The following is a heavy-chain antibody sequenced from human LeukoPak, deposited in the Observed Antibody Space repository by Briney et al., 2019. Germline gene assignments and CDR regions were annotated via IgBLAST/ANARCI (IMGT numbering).Heavy chain of an antibody. CDR2: ISSSSSYI. CDR3: ATDPIAAAVSSY. J-gene: IGHJ4*02. CDR1: GFIFSSYS. Sequence: GGSLRLSCAASGFIFSSYSMNWVRQAPGKGLDWVSSISSSSSYIYYADSVKGRFTISRDNAKNSLYLQMNSLRAEDTAVYYCATDPIAAAVSSYWGQGTLVTVSS. D-gene: IGHD6-13*01. V-gene: IGHV3-21*01.